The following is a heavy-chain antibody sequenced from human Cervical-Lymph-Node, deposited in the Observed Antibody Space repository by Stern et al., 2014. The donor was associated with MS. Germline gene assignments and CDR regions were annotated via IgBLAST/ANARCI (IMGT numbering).Heavy chain of an antibody. CDR3: ARDNSVNNRAWWFDP. J-gene: IGHJ5*02. Sequence: QVQLVQSGAEVKKPGASVKVSCKASGFTFTNYYMHWVRQAPGQGLEWMGIINPSGDSTSYAQKFEGRVTMTRDTSTTTVYMELSSLRSEDTAVYYCARDNSVNNRAWWFDPWGQGTLVTVSS. V-gene: IGHV1-46*01. CDR2: INPSGDST. D-gene: IGHD4-23*01. CDR1: GFTFTNYY.